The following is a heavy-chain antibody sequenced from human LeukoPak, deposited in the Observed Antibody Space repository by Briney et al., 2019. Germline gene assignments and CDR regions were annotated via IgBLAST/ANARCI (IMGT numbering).Heavy chain of an antibody. CDR2: IHYSGTT. J-gene: IGHJ3*02. CDR1: GGSISSYY. Sequence: SETLSLTCTVSGGSISSYYWSWIRQPPGKGLEWMGYIHYSGTTSHNPSLKSRVTISVDMSKNQFSLKLNSVTAADTAVYYCARGPYSGIVSNAFDIWGQGTTVTVSS. D-gene: IGHD5/OR15-5a*01. CDR3: ARGPYSGIVSNAFDI. V-gene: IGHV4-59*01.